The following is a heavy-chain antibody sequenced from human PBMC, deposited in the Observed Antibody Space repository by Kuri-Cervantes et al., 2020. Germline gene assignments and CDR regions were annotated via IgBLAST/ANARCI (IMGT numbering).Heavy chain of an antibody. D-gene: IGHD3-3*01. CDR3: ASPNYDFWSGFNYYFDY. J-gene: IGHJ4*02. Sequence: GGSLRLSCAASGFTFSSYSMNWVRQAPGKGLEWVSSISSSSSYIYYADFVKGRFTISRDNSKNTLYLQVNSLRAEDTAVYYCASPNYDFWSGFNYYFDYWGQGTLVTVSS. CDR2: ISSSSSYI. CDR1: GFTFSSYS. V-gene: IGHV3-21*01.